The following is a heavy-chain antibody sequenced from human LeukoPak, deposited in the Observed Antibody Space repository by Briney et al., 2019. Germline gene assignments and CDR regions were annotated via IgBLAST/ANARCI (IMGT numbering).Heavy chain of an antibody. J-gene: IGHJ4*02. D-gene: IGHD5-12*01. CDR2: ISVTSSDI. V-gene: IGHV3-21*04. Sequence: PGGSLRLSCAGSGFAFESFTMTWVRQAPGKGLEWVSLISVTSSDINYAESVRGRFTISRDNAKNSLFLQMDSLRVEDTAIYYCAKGLFSAYDKYLDSWGQGTVVTVSS. CDR1: GFAFESFT. CDR3: AKGLFSAYDKYLDS.